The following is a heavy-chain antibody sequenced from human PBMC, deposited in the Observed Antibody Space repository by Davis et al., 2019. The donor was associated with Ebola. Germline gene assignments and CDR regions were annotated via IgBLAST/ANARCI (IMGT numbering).Heavy chain of an antibody. CDR2: ISYDGSNK. J-gene: IGHJ4*02. Sequence: GGSLRLSCAASGFTFSSYAMSWVRQAPGKGLECVAVISYDGSNKYYPDSVKGRFTISRDNSKNTLSLQMNSLKPEDTAVYYCAREYNTYVAFDYWGQGTLVTVSS. V-gene: IGHV3-30-3*01. D-gene: IGHD3-3*01. CDR3: AREYNTYVAFDY. CDR1: GFTFSSYA.